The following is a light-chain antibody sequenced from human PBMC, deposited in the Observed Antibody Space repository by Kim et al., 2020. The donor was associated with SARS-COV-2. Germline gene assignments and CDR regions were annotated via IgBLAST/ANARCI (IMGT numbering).Light chain of an antibody. J-gene: IGLJ2*01. V-gene: IGLV3-1*01. CDR3: QAWDSSVYVV. CDR1: KLGDKY. CDR2: EDK. Sequence: VFPGQTASITGSGDKLGDKYAAWYQQKPGQSPVLVIYEDKKRPSGIPERFSGSNSGNTATLTISGTQSMDEADYYCQAWDSSVYVVFGGGTQLTVL.